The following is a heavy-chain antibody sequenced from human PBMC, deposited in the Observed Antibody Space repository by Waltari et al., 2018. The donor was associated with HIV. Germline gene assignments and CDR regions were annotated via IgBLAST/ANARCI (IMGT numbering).Heavy chain of an antibody. Sequence: QVQLQESGPGLVQPSQTLSLTCTCSGAPTSRGASYWSWISQPAGKGLELIGRIYTSGSTNYNPSLKSRVTISVDTSKNQFSLKLRSVTAADTAVYYCARAYYDFWSGTGSSGNWFDPWGQGTLVTVSS. CDR3: ARAYYDFWSGTGSSGNWFDP. J-gene: IGHJ5*02. D-gene: IGHD3-3*01. CDR1: GAPTSRGASY. V-gene: IGHV4-61*02. CDR2: IYTSGST.